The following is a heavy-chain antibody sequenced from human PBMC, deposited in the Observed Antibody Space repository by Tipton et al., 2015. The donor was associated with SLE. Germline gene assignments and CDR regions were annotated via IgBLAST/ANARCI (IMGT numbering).Heavy chain of an antibody. CDR1: GDSISSDGYF. CDR3: ARGYYESNGYYSFDY. V-gene: IGHV4-30-2*01. Sequence: TLSLTCTVSGDSISSDGYFWSWIRQPPGKGLEWIGYIFHTGSAYYNPSLKSRLTISLDRSNNQFSLHLTSVTPADTAVYHCARGYYESNGYYSFDYWGLGALVTVSS. D-gene: IGHD3-22*01. J-gene: IGHJ4*02. CDR2: IFHTGSA.